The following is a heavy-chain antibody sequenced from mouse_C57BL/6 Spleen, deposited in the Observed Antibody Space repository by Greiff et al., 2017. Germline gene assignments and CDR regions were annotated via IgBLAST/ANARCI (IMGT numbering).Heavy chain of an antibody. Sequence: VQLQQSGAELVKPGASVTISCKASGYAFSSYWMNWVKQRPGKGLEWLGQIYPGDGDTNYNGKFKGKATLTADNSSSTAYMQLSSLTSEDSAVYVCARSGTTVVDAMDYWGQGTSVTVSS. V-gene: IGHV1-80*01. CDR2: IYPGDGDT. D-gene: IGHD1-1*01. J-gene: IGHJ4*01. CDR3: ARSGTTVVDAMDY. CDR1: GYAFSSYW.